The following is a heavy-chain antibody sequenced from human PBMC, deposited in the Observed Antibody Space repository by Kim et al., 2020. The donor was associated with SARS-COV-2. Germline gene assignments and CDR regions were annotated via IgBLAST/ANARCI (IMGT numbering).Heavy chain of an antibody. J-gene: IGHJ4*02. V-gene: IGHV1-2*02. D-gene: IGHD1-1*01. CDR3: TSQNTGTTFSY. CDR2: INPNTGGT. CDR1: GYTFIVYD. Sequence: ASVKVSCKTSGYTFIVYDMHWVRQAPGHGPEWMGWINPNTGGTHYAQKFQGRVTMTRDTSISTAHIELRSLRSDDTAVYYCTSQNTGTTFSYWGQGTLVT.